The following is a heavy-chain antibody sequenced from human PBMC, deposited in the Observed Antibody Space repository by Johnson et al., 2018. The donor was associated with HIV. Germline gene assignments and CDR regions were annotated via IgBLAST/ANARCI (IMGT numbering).Heavy chain of an antibody. V-gene: IGHV3-30*02. CDR3: AKTEDAFDI. Sequence: QVQLVESGGGVVQPGGSLRLSCAASGFIFRNYGMHWVRQAPGNGLEWVAFIRFDGSSKYYADSVKGRFTISRDNSKNTLYLQMGSLRAEDMAVYYCAKTEDAFDIWGQGTMVTVSS. CDR1: GFIFRNYG. CDR2: IRFDGSSK. J-gene: IGHJ3*02.